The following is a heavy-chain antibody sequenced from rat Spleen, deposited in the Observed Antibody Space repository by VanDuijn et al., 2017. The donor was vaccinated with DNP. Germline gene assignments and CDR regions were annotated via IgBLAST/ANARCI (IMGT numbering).Heavy chain of an antibody. CDR3: ARSDYYGSFRPFTY. CDR1: GSSITSNY. V-gene: IGHV3-1*01. D-gene: IGHD1-2*01. CDR2: ISYSGST. Sequence: EVQLQESGPGLVKPSQSLSLTCSVTGSSITSNYWGWIRKFPGNKMEWMGYISYSGSTTYTPSLKGRISITRDTSKNQFFLQLNSVTTEDTATYYCARSDYYGSFRPFTYWGQGTLVTVSS. J-gene: IGHJ3*01.